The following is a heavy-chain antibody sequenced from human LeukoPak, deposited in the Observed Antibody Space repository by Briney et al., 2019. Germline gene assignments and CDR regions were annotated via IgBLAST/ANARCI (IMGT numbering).Heavy chain of an antibody. J-gene: IGHJ3*02. V-gene: IGHV3-30*18. CDR3: AKDYYDSADAFDI. Sequence: GGSLRLSCAASGFTFSTYGMHWVRQPPGKGLEWVAVISHDGSNQYYADSVKGRFTISRDNSKNTLYLQMNSLRAEDTAVYYCAKDYYDSADAFDIWGQGTMVTVSS. CDR2: ISHDGSNQ. D-gene: IGHD3-22*01. CDR1: GFTFSTYG.